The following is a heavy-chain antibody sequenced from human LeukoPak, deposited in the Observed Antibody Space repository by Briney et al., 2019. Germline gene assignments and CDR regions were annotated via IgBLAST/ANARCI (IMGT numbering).Heavy chain of an antibody. CDR1: GFTFDDYA. CDR3: AKTDYYDSRALGY. V-gene: IGHV3-43D*03. J-gene: IGHJ4*02. D-gene: IGHD3-22*01. Sequence: QTGGSLRLSCAASGFTFDDYAMHWVRQAPGKGLEWVSLISWDGGSTYYADSVKGRFTISRDNSKNSLYLQMNSLRAEDTAWYYCAKTDYYDSRALGYWGQGTLVTVSS. CDR2: ISWDGGST.